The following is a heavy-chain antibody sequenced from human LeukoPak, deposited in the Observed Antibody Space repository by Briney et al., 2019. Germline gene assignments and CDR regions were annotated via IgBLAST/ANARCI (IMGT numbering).Heavy chain of an antibody. CDR2: IIPIFGTA. J-gene: IGHJ5*02. D-gene: IGHD2-2*01. V-gene: IGHV1-69*13. CDR3: ARDLVVRKQGDWFDP. CDR1: GGTFSSYA. Sequence: VASVKVSCKASGGTFSSYAISWVRQAPGQGLEWMGGIIPIFGTANYAQKFQGRVTITADESTSTAYMELSSLRSEDTAVYYCARDLVVRKQGDWFDPWGQGTLVTVSS.